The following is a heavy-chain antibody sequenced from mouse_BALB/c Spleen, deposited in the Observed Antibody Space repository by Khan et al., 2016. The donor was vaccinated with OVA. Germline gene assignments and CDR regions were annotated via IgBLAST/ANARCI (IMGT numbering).Heavy chain of an antibody. V-gene: IGHV9-1*02. Sequence: QIQLVQSGPELKKPGETVKISCKASVYTFTNYRMNWMKQAPEKGLKWMGWINTYTGEPTYGDDFKGRFAFSLETSASTAYLQINNLNNEDMATYCCARETSDRYFDAWGTGTTVTVSS. CDR2: INTYTGEP. D-gene: IGHD1-3*01. CDR3: ARETSDRYFDA. J-gene: IGHJ1*03. CDR1: VYTFTNYR.